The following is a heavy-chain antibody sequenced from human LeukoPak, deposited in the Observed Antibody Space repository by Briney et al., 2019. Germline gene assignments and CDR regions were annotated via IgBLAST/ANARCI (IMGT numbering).Heavy chain of an antibody. Sequence: ASVKVSCKASVTTFTTYGISWVHQAPEQGLKWMGWISAYNGNTNYAQKLQGRVTMTTDTSTSTAYMELRSLRSDDTAVYYCAREISGYGREDYWGQGTLATVSS. CDR2: ISAYNGNT. CDR3: AREISGYGREDY. J-gene: IGHJ4*02. CDR1: VTTFTTYG. V-gene: IGHV1-18*01. D-gene: IGHD5-12*01.